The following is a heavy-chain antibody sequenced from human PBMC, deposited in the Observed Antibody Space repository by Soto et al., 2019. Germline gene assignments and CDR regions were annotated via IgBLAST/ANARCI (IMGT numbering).Heavy chain of an antibody. V-gene: IGHV3-48*02. D-gene: IGHD3-3*01. CDR3: ARDWRGSIFGVVMALQYYFDY. CDR2: ISSSSTI. CDR1: GFTFSSYS. Sequence: EVQLVESGGGLVQPGGSLRLSCAASGFTFSSYSMNWVRQAPGKGLEWVSYISSSSTIYYADSVKGRFTISRDNAKNSLYLQMNSLRDEDTAVYYCARDWRGSIFGVVMALQYYFDYWGQGTLVTVSS. J-gene: IGHJ4*02.